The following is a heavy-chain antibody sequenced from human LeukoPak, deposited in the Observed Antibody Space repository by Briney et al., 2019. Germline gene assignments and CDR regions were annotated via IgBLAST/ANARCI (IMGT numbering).Heavy chain of an antibody. D-gene: IGHD5-18*01. V-gene: IGHV1-18*01. J-gene: IGHJ6*02. Sequence: APVKVSCKASGYTFTSYGISWVRQAPGQGLEWMGWISAYNGNTNYAQKLQGRVTMTTDTSTSTAYMELRSLRSDDTAVYYCARERDTAMVFYYYGMDVWGQGTTVTVSS. CDR3: ARERDTAMVFYYYGMDV. CDR1: GYTFTSYG. CDR2: ISAYNGNT.